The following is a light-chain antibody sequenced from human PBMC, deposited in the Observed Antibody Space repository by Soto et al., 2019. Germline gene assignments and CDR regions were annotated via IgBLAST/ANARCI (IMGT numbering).Light chain of an antibody. CDR1: SSDVGGYNY. CDR3: SSYTSSGALVL. J-gene: IGLJ3*02. CDR2: DVT. Sequence: QSALTQPASVSGSPGQSISISCTGTSSDVGGYNYVSWYQQHPGKAPKLMIYDVTTRPSGVSHRFSGSKSGNTASLTISGLQADDEADYYCSSYTSSGALVLFGGGTKLTVL. V-gene: IGLV2-14*03.